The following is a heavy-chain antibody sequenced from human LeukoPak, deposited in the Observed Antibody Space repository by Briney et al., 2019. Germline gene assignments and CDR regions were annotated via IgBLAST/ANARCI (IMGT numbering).Heavy chain of an antibody. J-gene: IGHJ5*02. CDR2: ISHDESAK. D-gene: IGHD2-21*01. Sequence: PGGALRLSCAASGFTFDTYAIHWVRQVPGTGLEWVAVISHDESAKYYADSVTGRFIVSRDNSKNTSYLQINSLRPEDTAVYYCARSQLLTSKFDPWGQGALVTVSS. CDR1: GFTFDTYA. CDR3: ARSQLLTSKFDP. V-gene: IGHV3-30-3*01.